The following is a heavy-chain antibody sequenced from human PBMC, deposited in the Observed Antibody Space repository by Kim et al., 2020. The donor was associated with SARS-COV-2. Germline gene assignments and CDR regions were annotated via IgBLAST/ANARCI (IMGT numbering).Heavy chain of an antibody. D-gene: IGHD3-16*01. CDR2: IYYSGST. CDR1: GGSISSGGYY. CDR3: ARDTELGTTRGRGYYYYGMDV. J-gene: IGHJ6*02. V-gene: IGHV4-31*03. Sequence: SETLSLTCTVSGGSISSGGYYWSWIRQHPGKGLEWIGYIYYSGSTYYNPSLKSRVTISVDTSKNQFSLKLSSVTAADTAVYYCARDTELGTTRGRGYYYYGMDVWGQGTTVTVSS.